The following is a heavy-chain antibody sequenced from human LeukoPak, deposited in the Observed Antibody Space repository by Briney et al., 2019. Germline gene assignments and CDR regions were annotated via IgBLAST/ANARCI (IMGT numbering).Heavy chain of an antibody. CDR2: IKQDGSEK. D-gene: IGHD3-22*01. V-gene: IGHV3-7*01. J-gene: IGHJ4*02. CDR1: GFTISSYW. CDR3: ARAHYYDSSGYLGY. Sequence: GGSLRLSCAASGFTISSYWMSWVRQTPGKGLEWVANIKQDGSEKYYVDSVKGRFTISRDNAKNSLYLQMNSLRAEDTAVYYCARAHYYDSSGYLGYWGQGTLVTVSS.